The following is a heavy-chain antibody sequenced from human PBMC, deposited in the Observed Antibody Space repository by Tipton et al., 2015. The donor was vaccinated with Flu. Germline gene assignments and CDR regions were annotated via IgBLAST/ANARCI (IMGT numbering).Heavy chain of an antibody. V-gene: IGHV5-51*01. J-gene: IGHJ4*02. CDR2: IYPDDSDT. CDR1: GSSFSSYW. CDR3: VRQNCGGDCYPDY. D-gene: IGHD2-21*02. Sequence: QLVQSGPEVKKPGESLKISCKGSGSSFSSYWIAWVRQRPGKGLEWMGIIYPDDSDTKYSPSFQGQVTFPADKSVNTAYLQWTSLKASDTATYFCVRQNCGGDCYPDYWGQGTLVTVSS.